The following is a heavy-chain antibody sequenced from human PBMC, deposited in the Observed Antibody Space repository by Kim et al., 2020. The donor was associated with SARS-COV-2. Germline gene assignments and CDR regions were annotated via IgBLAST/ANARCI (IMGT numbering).Heavy chain of an antibody. V-gene: IGHV3-11*04. Sequence: GGSLRLSCAASGFTFSDYYMSWIRQAPGKGLEWVSYISSSGSTIYYADSVKGRFTISRDNAKNSLYLQMNSLRAEDTAVYYCARDIVVVPAAMIAGNWYFDLWGRGTLVTVSS. D-gene: IGHD2-2*01. CDR2: ISSSGSTI. J-gene: IGHJ2*01. CDR3: ARDIVVVPAAMIAGNWYFDL. CDR1: GFTFSDYY.